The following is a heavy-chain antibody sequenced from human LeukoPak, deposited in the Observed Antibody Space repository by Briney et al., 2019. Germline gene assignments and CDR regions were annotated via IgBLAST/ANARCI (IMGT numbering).Heavy chain of an antibody. Sequence: SETLSLTCTVSGGSISSSSYYWGWIRQPPGKGLEWIGSIYYSGSTYYNPSLKSRVTISVDTSKNQFSLKLSSVTAADTAVYYCARSADTAMRTFFDIWGQGTMVTVSS. J-gene: IGHJ3*02. V-gene: IGHV4-39*07. CDR1: GGSISSSSYY. CDR2: IYYSGST. D-gene: IGHD5-18*01. CDR3: ARSADTAMRTFFDI.